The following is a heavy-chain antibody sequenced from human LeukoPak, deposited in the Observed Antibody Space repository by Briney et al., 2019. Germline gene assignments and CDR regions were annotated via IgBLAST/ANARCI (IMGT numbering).Heavy chain of an antibody. CDR3: AKDRYSGSYPGVTWFDP. CDR1: GFTFSSYA. CDR2: ISDSGVST. Sequence: PGGSLRLSCAASGFTFSSYAMSWVRQAPGKGLEWVSAISDSGVSTYYADSVKGRFTISRDNSKNTLYLQINSLRAEDTAVYYCAKDRYSGSYPGVTWFDPWGQGTLVTVSS. D-gene: IGHD1-26*01. J-gene: IGHJ5*02. V-gene: IGHV3-23*01.